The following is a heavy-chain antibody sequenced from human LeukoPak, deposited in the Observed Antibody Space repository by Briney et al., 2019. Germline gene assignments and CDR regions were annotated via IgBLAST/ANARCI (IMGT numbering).Heavy chain of an antibody. J-gene: IGHJ4*02. V-gene: IGHV3-21*01. CDR3: ARELPRDIVVVVAAAGTIDY. D-gene: IGHD2-15*01. CDR1: GFTFSSYS. CDR2: ISSSSSYI. Sequence: GGSLRLSCAASGFTFSSYSMNWVRQAPGKGLEWVSSISSSSSYIYYADSVKGRFTISRDNAKNSLYLQMNSLRAVDTAVYYCARELPRDIVVVVAAAGTIDYWGQGTLVTVSS.